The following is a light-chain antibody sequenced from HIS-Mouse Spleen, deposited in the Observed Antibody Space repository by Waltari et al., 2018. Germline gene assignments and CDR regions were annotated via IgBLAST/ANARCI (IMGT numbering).Light chain of an antibody. CDR3: YSTDSSGNHRV. CDR1: ALPKKY. Sequence: SYELTQPPSVSVSPGQTARITCSGDALPKKYAYWYPQKSGQAPVLVIYEDSKRPSGIPGGFSGSRSGTMATLTISGAQVEDEADYYCYSTDSSGNHRVFGGGTKLTVL. J-gene: IGLJ2*01. CDR2: EDS. V-gene: IGLV3-10*01.